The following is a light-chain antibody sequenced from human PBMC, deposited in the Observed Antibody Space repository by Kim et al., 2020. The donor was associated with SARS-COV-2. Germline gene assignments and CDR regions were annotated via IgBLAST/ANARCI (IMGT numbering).Light chain of an antibody. Sequence: QSVLTQPPSVSGAPGQRVTISCTGSSSNIGAGYDVHWYQQFPGTAPKLLIYGNTHRPSGVPDRFSGSKSATSASLAITGLQAEDEADYYCQSYDNSLRTSVFGGGTQLTVL. V-gene: IGLV1-40*01. CDR2: GNT. CDR1: SSNIGAGYD. J-gene: IGLJ3*02. CDR3: QSYDNSLRTSV.